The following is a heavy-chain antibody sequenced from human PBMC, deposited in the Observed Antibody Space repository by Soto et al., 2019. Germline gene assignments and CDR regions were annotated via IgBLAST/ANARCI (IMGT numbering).Heavy chain of an antibody. D-gene: IGHD4-17*01. Sequence: QVQLVESGGGVVQPGRSLRLSCAASGFTFSSYGMHWVRQAPGKGLEWVAVISYDGSNKYYADSVKGRFTISRDNSKNTLYLQMNSLRAEDTAVYYCAKDLSWTTVVTPDMGVWGQGTTVTVSS. CDR2: ISYDGSNK. J-gene: IGHJ6*02. CDR3: AKDLSWTTVVTPDMGV. V-gene: IGHV3-30*18. CDR1: GFTFSSYG.